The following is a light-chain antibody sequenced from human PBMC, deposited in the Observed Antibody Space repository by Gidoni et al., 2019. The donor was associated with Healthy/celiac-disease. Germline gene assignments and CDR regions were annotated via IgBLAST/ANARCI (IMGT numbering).Light chain of an antibody. CDR2: DSS. J-gene: IGKJ3*01. CDR1: QSVSSY. V-gene: IGKV3-11*01. CDR3: QQRRNGHPEVT. Sequence: EIVLTQSPSTLSLSPGESATLSCRASQSVSSYLACYKRKPGQAPRLLMYDSSNRATCIQARFSGSGYGTDFTLTISSLEHEDLAVYNCQQRRNGHPEVTVGHGTKVDIK.